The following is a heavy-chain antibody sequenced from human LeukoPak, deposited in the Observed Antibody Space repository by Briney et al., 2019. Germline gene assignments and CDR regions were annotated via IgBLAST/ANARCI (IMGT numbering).Heavy chain of an antibody. V-gene: IGHV1-69*13. J-gene: IGHJ6*03. Sequence: GASVKVSCKASGGTFSSYAISWVRQAPGQGLEWVGGIIPIFGTANYAQKFQGRVTITADESTSTAYMELSSLRSEDTAVYYCASTGAPRVYYYYMDVWGKGTTVTVSS. CDR3: ASTGAPRVYYYYMDV. CDR2: IIPIFGTA. D-gene: IGHD1-14*01. CDR1: GGTFSSYA.